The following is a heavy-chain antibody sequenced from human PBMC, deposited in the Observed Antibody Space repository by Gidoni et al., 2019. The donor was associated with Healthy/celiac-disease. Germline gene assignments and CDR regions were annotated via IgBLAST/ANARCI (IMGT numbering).Heavy chain of an antibody. D-gene: IGHD2-8*02. CDR3: ARGGVVYANYYYGMDV. CDR1: GYTFTGYY. J-gene: IGHJ6*02. CDR2: INPTSGGT. Sequence: QVQLVQSGAEVKKPGASVKVSCKASGYTFTGYYMHWVRQAPGQGLEWMGWINPTSGGTNYAQKFQGWVAMTRDTSISTAYMELSRLRSDDTAVYYCARGGVVYANYYYGMDVWGQGTTVTVSS. V-gene: IGHV1-2*04.